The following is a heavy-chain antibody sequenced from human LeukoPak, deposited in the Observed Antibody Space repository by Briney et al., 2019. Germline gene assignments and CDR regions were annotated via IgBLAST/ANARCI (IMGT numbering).Heavy chain of an antibody. CDR3: AGSDTYDILTGYYQTVF. CDR1: GFTLSSYG. CDR2: IRYDGSNK. J-gene: IGHJ4*02. V-gene: IGHV3-30*02. Sequence: GGSLRLSCAASGFTLSSYGMHWVRQAPGKGLEWVAFIRYDGSNKYYADSVKGRFTISRDNAKNSLYLQMNSLRAEDTAVYYCAGSDTYDILTGYYQTVFWGQGTLVTVSS. D-gene: IGHD3-9*01.